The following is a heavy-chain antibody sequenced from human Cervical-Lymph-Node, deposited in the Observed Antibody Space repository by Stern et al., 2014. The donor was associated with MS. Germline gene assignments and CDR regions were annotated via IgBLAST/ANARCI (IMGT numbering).Heavy chain of an antibody. D-gene: IGHD3-22*01. CDR1: GGTFTRNA. Sequence: QVQLVQSGAEVKKPGSSVKVSCTASGGTFTRNALSWVRQAPGQGLEWMGGIIPALDTTTYAQRFRGRVTLTADKSTTTAYMELSGLTSDDTAIYYCARVPSYYDSSGYYYFDGFDIWGQGTMVTVSS. CDR2: IIPALDTT. CDR3: ARVPSYYDSSGYYYFDGFDI. J-gene: IGHJ3*02. V-gene: IGHV1-69*06.